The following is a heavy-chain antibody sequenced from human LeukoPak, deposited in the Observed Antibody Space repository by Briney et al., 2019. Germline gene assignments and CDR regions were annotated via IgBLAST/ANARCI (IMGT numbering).Heavy chain of an antibody. V-gene: IGHV3-30*03. CDR3: ARGYDSNLDYYYYMDV. J-gene: IGHJ6*03. D-gene: IGHD3-16*01. CDR1: GFTFSMYG. Sequence: PGGSLRLSCVISGFTFSMYGMHRVRQAPGKGLEWVAVISPDGSGKNYVDSVEGRFTISRDNSKNTLYVQMNSLRAEDTAVYFCARGYDSNLDYYYYMDVWGKGTTVTVSS. CDR2: ISPDGSGK.